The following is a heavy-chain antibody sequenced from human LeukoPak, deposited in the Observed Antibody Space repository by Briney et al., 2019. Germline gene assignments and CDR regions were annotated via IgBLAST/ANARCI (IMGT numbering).Heavy chain of an antibody. D-gene: IGHD6-25*01. CDR3: ARAIPGIAAVDY. CDR2: IYYSGST. Sequence: PSETQSLTCTVSGGSISSYYWSWIRQPPGKGLEWIGYIYYSGSTNYNPSLKSRVTISVDTSKNQFSLKLSSVTAADTAVYYCARAIPGIAAVDYWGQGTLVTVSS. J-gene: IGHJ4*02. V-gene: IGHV4-59*01. CDR1: GGSISSYY.